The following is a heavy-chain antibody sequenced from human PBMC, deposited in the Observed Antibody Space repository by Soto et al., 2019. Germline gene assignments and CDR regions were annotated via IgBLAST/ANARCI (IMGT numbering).Heavy chain of an antibody. CDR1: GFTFGDYN. J-gene: IGHJ4*02. V-gene: IGHV3-11*03. Sequence: GGSLRLSCAASGFTFGDYNMNWIRQVPGKGLEWVSYMRSSGADTKYADSVKGRFAISRDNAKNFLYLEMNSLRVEDTAVYFCARVVGITVTGPLDYWGLGTLVTVSS. D-gene: IGHD4-17*01. CDR2: MRSSGADT. CDR3: ARVVGITVTGPLDY.